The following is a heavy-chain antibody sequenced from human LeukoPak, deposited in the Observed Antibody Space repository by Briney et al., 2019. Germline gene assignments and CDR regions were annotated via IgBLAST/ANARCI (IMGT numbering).Heavy chain of an antibody. CDR2: IYYSGST. V-gene: IGHV4-59*01. D-gene: IGHD4-17*01. J-gene: IGHJ4*02. Sequence: SETLSLTCTVSGGSISSYYWSWIRQPPGKGLEWIGYIYYSGSTNYNPSLKSRVTISVDTSKNQFSLKLSSVTAADTAVYYCARAGDYGDYCQDDYWGQGTLVTVSS. CDR1: GGSISSYY. CDR3: ARAGDYGDYCQDDY.